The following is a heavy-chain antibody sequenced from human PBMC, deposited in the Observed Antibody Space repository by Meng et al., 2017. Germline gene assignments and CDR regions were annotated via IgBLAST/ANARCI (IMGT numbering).Heavy chain of an antibody. CDR2: ISYDGSNK. D-gene: IGHD4-23*01. V-gene: IGHV3-30*01. J-gene: IGHJ4*02. CDR3: ARDASDYGGVFDY. CDR1: GFTFSSYA. Sequence: GESLKISCAASGFTFSSYAMHWVRQAPGKGLEWVAVISYDGSNKYYADSVKGRFTISRDNSKNTLYLQMNSLRAEDTAVYYCARDASDYGGVFDYWGQGTLVTVSS.